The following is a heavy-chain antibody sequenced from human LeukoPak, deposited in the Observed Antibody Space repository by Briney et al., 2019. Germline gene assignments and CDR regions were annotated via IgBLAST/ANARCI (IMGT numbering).Heavy chain of an antibody. CDR1: GGSFSGYY. V-gene: IGHV4-34*01. CDR2: INHSGST. D-gene: IGHD2-2*01. J-gene: IGHJ4*02. CDR3: ARQGIVPAAVIDY. Sequence: PSETLSLTCAVYGGSFSGYYWSWIRQPLGKGLEWIGEINHSGSTNYNPSLKSRVTISVDTSKNQFSLKLSSVTAADTAVYYCARQGIVPAAVIDYWGQGTLVTVSS.